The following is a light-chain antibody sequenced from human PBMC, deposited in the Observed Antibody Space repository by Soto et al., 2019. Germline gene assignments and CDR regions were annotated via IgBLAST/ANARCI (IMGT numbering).Light chain of an antibody. Sequence: EIVLTQSPGTLSLSQGERATICCRASQRLTKNNLNWSKQKPCQAHRLLIYGASIRATGIPDTFSGSGSETDFTLTISRLEPQDFALYYGQQYESSATITFGQGTRLDIK. CDR1: QRLTKNN. CDR2: GAS. CDR3: QQYESSATIT. J-gene: IGKJ5*01. V-gene: IGKV3-20*01.